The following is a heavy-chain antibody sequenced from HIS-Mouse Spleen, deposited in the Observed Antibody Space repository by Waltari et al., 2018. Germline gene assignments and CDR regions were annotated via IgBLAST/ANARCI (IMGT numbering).Heavy chain of an antibody. CDR2: IYYSGRT. Sequence: QLQLQESGPGLVKPSETLSLTCTVSGGSISSSSYYWGWIRQPPGKGLEWIGSIYYSGRTYENPVVMSRCSISAETSTNPSPLKLSSVTAAVTAVYYCARKRTASGWVDPWGQGTLVTVSS. J-gene: IGHJ5*02. CDR3: ARKRTASGWVDP. CDR1: GGSISSSSYY. V-gene: IGHV4-39*01. D-gene: IGHD2-21*02.